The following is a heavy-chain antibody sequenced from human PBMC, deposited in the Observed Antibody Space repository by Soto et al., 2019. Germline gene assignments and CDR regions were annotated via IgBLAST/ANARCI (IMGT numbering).Heavy chain of an antibody. V-gene: IGHV1-69*12. J-gene: IGHJ3*02. CDR1: GGTFSSYA. CDR2: IIPIFGTA. CDR3: ARDRLRLRLGELSFDAFDI. D-gene: IGHD3-16*02. Sequence: QVQLVQSGAEVKKPGSSVKVSCKASGGTFSSYAISWVRQAPGQGLEWMGGIIPIFGTANYAQKCQGRVTITADESTSTAYKELVSLMSEDTAVYSCARDRLRLRLGELSFDAFDIWGQGTMVTVSS.